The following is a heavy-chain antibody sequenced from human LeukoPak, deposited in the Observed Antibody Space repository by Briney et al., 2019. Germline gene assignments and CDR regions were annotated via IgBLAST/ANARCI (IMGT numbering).Heavy chain of an antibody. CDR3: SRENGAFSPFGY. J-gene: IGHJ4*02. D-gene: IGHD2-8*01. V-gene: IGHV4-4*02. CDR1: GRPISNTNW. Sequence: PSGTLSLTCGVSGRPISNTNWWSWVRPPPGQGLEWIGEISLTGLTHYNPSLETRVTVSLNKSKNQLSLNLTSVTAADTAVYYGSRENGAFSPFGYWGQGTLVTVLS. CDR2: ISLTGLT.